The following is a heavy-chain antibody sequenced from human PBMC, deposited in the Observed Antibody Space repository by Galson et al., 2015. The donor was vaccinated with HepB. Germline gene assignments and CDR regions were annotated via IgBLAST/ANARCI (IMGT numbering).Heavy chain of an antibody. D-gene: IGHD5-18*01. CDR3: ARSDTALVTWYFDY. J-gene: IGHJ4*02. CDR2: ICPGDSNT. CDR1: GCSFTSHW. Sequence: QSGAEVKKPGESLKVSCKGSGCSFTSHWIAWVRQMPGKGLEWMGIICPGDSNTRYSPSFQGQVTISADKSISTAFLQWSSLKASDTAMYYCARSDTALVTWYFDYWGQGTLVTVSS. V-gene: IGHV5-51*03.